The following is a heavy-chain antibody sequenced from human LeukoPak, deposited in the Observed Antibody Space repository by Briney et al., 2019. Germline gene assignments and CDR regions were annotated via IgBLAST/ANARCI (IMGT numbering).Heavy chain of an antibody. J-gene: IGHJ3*02. V-gene: IGHV1-18*01. CDR3: ASSYSSGWYHGGAFDI. D-gene: IGHD6-19*01. Sequence: VSVKVSCKASGYTFTSYGISWVRQAPGQGLEWMGWISAYNGNTNYAQKLQGRVTMTTDTSTSTAYMELRSLRSDDTAVYYCASSYSSGWYHGGAFDIWGQGTMVTVSS. CDR1: GYTFTSYG. CDR2: ISAYNGNT.